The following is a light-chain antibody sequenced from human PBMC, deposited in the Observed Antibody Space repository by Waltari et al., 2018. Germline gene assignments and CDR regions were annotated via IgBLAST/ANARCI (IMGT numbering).Light chain of an antibody. V-gene: IGKV1-5*03. CDR2: QAS. Sequence: DIQMTQSPSTLSASVGDRVTITCRASQPISSWLAWYQQKPGQAPNLLIYQASTLESGVPSRFSGSGSGTEFTLNISSLHPDDFATYYCKQYNTSPLTFGGGTKVEIK. CDR3: KQYNTSPLT. J-gene: IGKJ4*01. CDR1: QPISSW.